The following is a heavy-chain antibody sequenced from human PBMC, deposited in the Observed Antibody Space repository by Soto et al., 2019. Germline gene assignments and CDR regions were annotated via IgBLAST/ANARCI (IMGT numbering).Heavy chain of an antibody. CDR3: ASCRHYYYDSSGYPSKTMDV. V-gene: IGHV1-69*06. CDR2: IIPIFGTA. J-gene: IGHJ6*02. CDR1: GGTFSSYA. D-gene: IGHD3-22*01. Sequence: SVKVSCKASGGTFSSYAISWVRQAPGQGLEWMGGIIPIFGTANYAQKFQGRVTITADKSTSTAYMELSSLRSEDTAVYYCASCRHYYYDSSGYPSKTMDVWGQGTTVTVSS.